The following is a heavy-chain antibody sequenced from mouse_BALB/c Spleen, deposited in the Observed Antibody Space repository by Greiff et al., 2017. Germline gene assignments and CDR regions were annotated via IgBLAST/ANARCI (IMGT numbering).Heavy chain of an antibody. J-gene: IGHJ2*01. D-gene: IGHD2-3*01. V-gene: IGHV5-6-2*01. CDR3: ARHSDGYYAYYFDY. Sequence: EVKLQESGGGLVKLGGSLKLSCAASGFTFSSYYMSWVRQTPEKRLELVAAINSNGGSTYYPDTVKGRFTISRDNAKNTLYLQMSSLKSEDTALYYCARHSDGYYAYYFDYWGQGTTLTVSS. CDR1: GFTFSSYY. CDR2: INSNGGST.